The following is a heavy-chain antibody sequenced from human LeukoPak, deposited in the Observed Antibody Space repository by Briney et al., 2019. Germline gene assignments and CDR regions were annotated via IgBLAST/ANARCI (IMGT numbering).Heavy chain of an antibody. CDR1: GGSFSGYY. D-gene: IGHD3-22*01. CDR3: ARGRYYDSSGYSRYYYYYGMDV. CDR2: ISDTGST. J-gene: IGHJ6*02. Sequence: SETLSLTCGVYGGSFSGYYWSWIRQPPGKGLEWVGEISDTGSTTYNPSLKSRLTISVDTSKNQFSLKLSSVAAADTAVYYCARGRYYDSSGYSRYYYYYGMDVWGQGTTATVSS. V-gene: IGHV4-34*01.